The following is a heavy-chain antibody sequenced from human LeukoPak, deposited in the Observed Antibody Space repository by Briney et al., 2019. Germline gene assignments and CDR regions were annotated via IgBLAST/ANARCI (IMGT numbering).Heavy chain of an antibody. Sequence: HPGGSLRLSCAASGFTFSSSDMHWVRQAPGKGLEWVAFIRYDGNNKHYADSVKGRLTITRDNSKNTLYLQMNSLRAADTAVYYCAKGYRNHLLILLDSWGQGTLVTVSS. CDR3: AKGYRNHLLILLDS. CDR2: IRYDGNNK. CDR1: GFTFSSSD. V-gene: IGHV3-30*02. J-gene: IGHJ5*01. D-gene: IGHD3-16*01.